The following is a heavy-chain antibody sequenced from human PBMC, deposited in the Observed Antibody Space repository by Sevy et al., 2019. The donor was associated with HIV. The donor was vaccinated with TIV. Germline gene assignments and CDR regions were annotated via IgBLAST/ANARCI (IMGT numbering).Heavy chain of an antibody. CDR2: ISSSGSTI. J-gene: IGHJ4*02. CDR1: GFTFSSYE. Sequence: GGSLRLSCAASGFTFSSYEMNWVRQAPGKGLEWVSYISSSGSTIYYADSVKGRFTISRDNAKNSLYLQMNSLRAEDTAVYYCAGEGGRSSSSGRGFDYWGQGTLVTVSS. CDR3: AGEGGRSSSSGRGFDY. D-gene: IGHD6-6*01. V-gene: IGHV3-48*03.